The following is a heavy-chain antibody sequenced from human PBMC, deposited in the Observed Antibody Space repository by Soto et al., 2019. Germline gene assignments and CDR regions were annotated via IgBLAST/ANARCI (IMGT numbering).Heavy chain of an antibody. CDR2: IYHSGST. CDR1: GGSISSGGYS. D-gene: IGHD5-12*01. Sequence: QLQLQESGSGLVKPSQTLSLTCAVSGGSISSGGYSWSWIRQPPGKGLEWIGYIYHSGSTYYNPSLRIQVTIAVDRAKNQFPLKLSSVTAADTAVYYCAAGGGLPRYYWGQGTLVTVSA. J-gene: IGHJ4*02. V-gene: IGHV4-30-2*01. CDR3: AAGGGLPRYY.